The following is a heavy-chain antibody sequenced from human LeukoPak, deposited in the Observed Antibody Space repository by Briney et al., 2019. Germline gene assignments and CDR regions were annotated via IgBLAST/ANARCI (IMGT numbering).Heavy chain of an antibody. CDR2: IYYSGST. D-gene: IGHD6-6*01. CDR1: GGSMSSSSYY. Sequence: SETLSLTCTVSGGSMSSSSYYWGWIRQPPGKGLEWIGSIYYSGSTYYNPSLKSRVTISVDTSKNQFSLKLSSVTAADTAVYYCARHLPYSSSGHDAFDIWGQGTMVTVSS. CDR3: ARHLPYSSSGHDAFDI. V-gene: IGHV4-39*01. J-gene: IGHJ3*02.